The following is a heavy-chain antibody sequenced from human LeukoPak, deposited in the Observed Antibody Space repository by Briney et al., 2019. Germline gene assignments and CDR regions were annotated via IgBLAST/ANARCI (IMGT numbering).Heavy chain of an antibody. CDR3: ARVPIAAAGTLFDY. J-gene: IGHJ4*02. CDR2: INPNSGGT. CDR1: GYTFTGYY. Sequence: VASVKVSCKASGYTFTGYYMHWVRQAPGQGLEWMGWINPNSGGTIYAQKFQGRVTMTRDTSISTAYMELSRLRSDDTAVYYCARVPIAAAGTLFDYWGQGSLVTVSS. V-gene: IGHV1-2*02. D-gene: IGHD6-13*01.